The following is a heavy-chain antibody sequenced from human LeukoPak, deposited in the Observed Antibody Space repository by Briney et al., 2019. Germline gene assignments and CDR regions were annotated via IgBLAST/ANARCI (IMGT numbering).Heavy chain of an antibody. V-gene: IGHV1-18*01. CDR2: ISAYNGNT. J-gene: IGHJ4*02. Sequence: ASVKVSCKASGYTFTSYGISWVRQAPGQGLEWMGWISAYNGNTNYAQKLQGRVTMTTDTSTSTAYMELRSLRSEDTAVYYCAAALYKGKYSSSWYRVWGQGTLVTVSS. D-gene: IGHD6-13*01. CDR3: AAALYKGKYSSSWYRV. CDR1: GYTFTSYG.